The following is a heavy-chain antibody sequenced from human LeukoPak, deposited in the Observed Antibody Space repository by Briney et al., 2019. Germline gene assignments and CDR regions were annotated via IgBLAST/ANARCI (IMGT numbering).Heavy chain of an antibody. Sequence: GSLRLSCAASGFTFSSYGMSWVRQPPGKGLEWIGSIYYSGSTYYNPSLKSRVTISVDTSKNQFSLKLSSVTAADTAVYYCARDYLEGSGSYFASGPASPGIDYWGQGTLVTVSS. CDR3: ARDYLEGSGSYFASGPASPGIDY. CDR1: GFTFSSYG. CDR2: IYYSGST. D-gene: IGHD1-26*01. V-gene: IGHV4-39*07. J-gene: IGHJ4*02.